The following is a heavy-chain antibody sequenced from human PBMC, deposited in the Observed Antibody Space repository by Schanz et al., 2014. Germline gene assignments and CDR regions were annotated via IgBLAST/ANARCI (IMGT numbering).Heavy chain of an antibody. D-gene: IGHD6-6*01. Sequence: QVQLVESGGGVVQPGRSLRLSCAASGFTFSNFGLHWVRQAPGKGLNWVAVISSDGTNKYYADSVQGRFTLSKDFSKDPQHLQLTSLRPENTAVYYGARLATSKSRLGDAVDIWGQGTMVTVSS. CDR2: ISSDGTNK. CDR3: ARLATSKSRLGDAVDI. J-gene: IGHJ3*02. CDR1: GFTFSNFG. V-gene: IGHV3-30*03.